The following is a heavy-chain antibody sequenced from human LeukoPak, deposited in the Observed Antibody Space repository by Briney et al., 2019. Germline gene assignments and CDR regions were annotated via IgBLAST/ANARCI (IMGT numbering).Heavy chain of an antibody. CDR3: ARDWAYGERAFDI. CDR1: GHTFTNYG. V-gene: IGHV1-18*01. Sequence: ASVRVSCKASGHTFTNYGITWVRQAPGQGLEWMGWISADNGNTNYAQKLQGRVTMTTDTSTSTAYMELRSLRSDDTAVYYCARDWAYGERAFDIWGQGTIVTVSS. D-gene: IGHD4-17*01. CDR2: ISADNGNT. J-gene: IGHJ3*02.